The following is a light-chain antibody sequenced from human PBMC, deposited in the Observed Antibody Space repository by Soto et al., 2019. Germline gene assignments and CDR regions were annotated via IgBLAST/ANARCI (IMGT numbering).Light chain of an antibody. J-gene: IGLJ2*01. CDR3: AAWDDSLSGVV. CDR1: TANIGSNY. V-gene: IGLV1-47*01. Sequence: QSVLTQPPSASATPGQRVTISCSGSTANIGSNYVYWYQQLPGTAPKLLIHRSDQRASGVPDRFSGSKSGTSASLAISGLRSEDEAHYYCAAWDDSLSGVVFGGGTKLTVL. CDR2: RSD.